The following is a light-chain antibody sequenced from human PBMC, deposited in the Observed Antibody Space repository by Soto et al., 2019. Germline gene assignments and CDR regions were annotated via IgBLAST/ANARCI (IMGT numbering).Light chain of an antibody. CDR3: KQYGSSPIT. CDR1: QSVTSTY. Sequence: EIVLTQSPGTLSLSPGKRATFLYGASQSVTSTYLAWYQLKPGQAHRLLIYGAYSRATGIQDRFSGSGSGTDFTLTIRRLEPEDFAVYYCKQYGSSPITFGQGTRLEI. J-gene: IGKJ5*01. CDR2: GAY. V-gene: IGKV3-20*01.